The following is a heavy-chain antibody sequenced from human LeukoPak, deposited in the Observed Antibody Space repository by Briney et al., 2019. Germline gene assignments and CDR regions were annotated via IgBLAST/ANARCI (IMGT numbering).Heavy chain of an antibody. CDR3: ARDSQIAVAVEGWLDP. Sequence: AVKVSYKPSVYTFSTYGISWVRQAPAQGLEGMGWSSGYNYHTDYARKFQGRLTVTTDTSTKTAYMELRNLRSKDTAVYYCARDSQIAVAVEGWLDPWGQGTLVTVSS. V-gene: IGHV1-18*01. J-gene: IGHJ5*02. CDR2: SSGYNYHT. CDR1: VYTFSTYG. D-gene: IGHD6-19*01.